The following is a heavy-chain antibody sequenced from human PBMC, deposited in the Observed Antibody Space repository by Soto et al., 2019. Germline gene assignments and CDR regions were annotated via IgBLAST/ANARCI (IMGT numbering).Heavy chain of an antibody. CDR3: ATHPAISATSFYGMDV. D-gene: IGHD3-3*01. Sequence: LSLTCSVSGASFSSSSYYWGWIRQPPEKGLEWIATMYYSGTTYYNPSLKSRVTVSIDTSKDQFSLKLTSVTAADTAMYYCATHPAISATSFYGMDVWGHGTTVTVSS. V-gene: IGHV4-39*01. CDR2: MYYSGTT. CDR1: GASFSSSSYY. J-gene: IGHJ6*02.